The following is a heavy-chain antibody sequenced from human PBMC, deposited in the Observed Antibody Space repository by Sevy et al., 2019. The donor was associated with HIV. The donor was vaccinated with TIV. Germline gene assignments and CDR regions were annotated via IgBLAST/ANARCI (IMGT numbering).Heavy chain of an antibody. CDR1: GFTFSSYA. V-gene: IGHV3-23*01. CDR2: ISGSGVST. D-gene: IGHD3-22*01. CDR3: AKDLAYDNTYLDF. Sequence: GGFLRLSCAVSGFTFSSYAMNWVRQSPGMGLEWVSGISGSGVSTYYADSVKVRFTISRDNSRNTLYLQINSLRAEDTDSYYCAKDLAYDNTYLDFWGQGTLVTVSS. J-gene: IGHJ4*02.